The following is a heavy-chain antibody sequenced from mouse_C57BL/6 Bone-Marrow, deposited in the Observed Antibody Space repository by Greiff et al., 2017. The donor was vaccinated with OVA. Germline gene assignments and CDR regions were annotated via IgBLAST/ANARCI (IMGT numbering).Heavy chain of an antibody. CDR2: IDPNSGGT. V-gene: IGHV1-72*01. D-gene: IGHD1-1*01. J-gene: IGHJ1*03. CDR3: ARSTTTVVATGYFDV. Sequence: VQLQQPWAELVKPGASVKLSCKASGYTFTSYWMPWVKQRPGRGLEWIGRIDPNSGGTKYNEKFKSKATLTVDKPSSTAYMQLSSLTSEDSAVYNCARSTTTVVATGYFDVWGTGTTVTVSS. CDR1: GYTFTSYW.